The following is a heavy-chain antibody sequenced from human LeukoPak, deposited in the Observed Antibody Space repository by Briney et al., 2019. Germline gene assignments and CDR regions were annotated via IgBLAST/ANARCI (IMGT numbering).Heavy chain of an antibody. CDR3: ARDIEYSSSPGTFDI. V-gene: IGHV1-2*02. Sequence: ASVKVSCKASGYTFTSYDINWVRQAPGQGLEWMGWINPNSGGTNYAQKFQGRVTMTRDTSISTAYMELSRLRSDDTAVYYCARDIEYSSSPGTFDIWGQGTMVTVSS. CDR2: INPNSGGT. D-gene: IGHD6-6*01. CDR1: GYTFTSYD. J-gene: IGHJ3*02.